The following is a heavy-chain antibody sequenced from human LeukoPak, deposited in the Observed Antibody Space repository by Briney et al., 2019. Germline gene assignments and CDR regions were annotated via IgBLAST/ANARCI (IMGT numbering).Heavy chain of an antibody. CDR1: VGPFSGYY. D-gene: IGHD3-22*01. J-gene: IGHJ6*02. CDR2: INHSGNT. Sequence: SETLSLTCAVNVGPFSGYYWSWVRQPPGKGLEWIGEINHSGNTNYNPSLTSRVTISVDSSNSHFSLRLTSVTAADTAVYYCATKTSLTYYYNMREVFGLDVWGQGTTVTVSS. V-gene: IGHV4-34*01. CDR3: ATKTSLTYYYNMREVFGLDV.